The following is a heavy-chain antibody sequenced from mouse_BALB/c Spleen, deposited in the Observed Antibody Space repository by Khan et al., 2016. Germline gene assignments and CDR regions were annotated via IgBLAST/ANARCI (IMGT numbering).Heavy chain of an antibody. Sequence: VQLKESGAELVKPGASVKLSCTTSGFNFKDTYMHWVKQRPEQGLEWIGRIYPANGNTKYDPKFQGKATITADKYSNTAYLQLSSLTSEETAVYYYSGWGLPSYWYFDVWGAGTTVTVSS. CDR2: IYPANGNT. V-gene: IGHV14-3*02. CDR1: GFNFKDTY. J-gene: IGHJ1*01. CDR3: SGWGLPSYWYFDV. D-gene: IGHD2-2*01.